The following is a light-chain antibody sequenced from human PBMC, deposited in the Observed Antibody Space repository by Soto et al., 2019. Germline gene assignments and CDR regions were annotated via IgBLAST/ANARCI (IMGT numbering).Light chain of an antibody. CDR3: QSYDSCRSGRRV. CDR2: GNS. J-gene: IGLJ3*02. V-gene: IGLV1-40*01. CDR1: SSNIGAGYD. Sequence: QSVLTQPPSVSGAPGQRVTISCTGSSSNIGAGYDVHWYQQLPGTAPKLLIYGNSNRPSGVPDRFSGSKSGTSASLAITGLLADDECDYYCQSYDSCRSGRRVFGRGTKLAVL.